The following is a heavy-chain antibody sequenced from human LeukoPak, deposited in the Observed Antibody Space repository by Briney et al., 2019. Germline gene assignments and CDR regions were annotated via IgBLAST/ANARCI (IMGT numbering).Heavy chain of an antibody. D-gene: IGHD6-13*01. J-gene: IGHJ4*02. Sequence: SETLSLTCAVSGGSISSSNWWNWVRQPPGKGLEWIGQIYHSGSTNYNPSLKSRVTISVDTSKNQFSLKLSSVTAADTAVYYCARRGLYSSSWYGFDYWGQGTLVTVSS. V-gene: IGHV4-4*02. CDR2: IYHSGST. CDR1: GGSISSSNW. CDR3: ARRGLYSSSWYGFDY.